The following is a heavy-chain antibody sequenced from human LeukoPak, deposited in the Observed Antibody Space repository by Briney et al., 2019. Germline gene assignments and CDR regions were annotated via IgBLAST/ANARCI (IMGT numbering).Heavy chain of an antibody. J-gene: IGHJ4*02. CDR2: IIPIFGTA. CDR3: ARDDPLRGVD. V-gene: IGHV1-69*01. CDR1: GGTFSSYA. D-gene: IGHD3-10*01. Sequence: SVNVSCKASGGTFSSYAISWVRQAPGQGLEWMGGIIPIFGTANYAQKFQGRVTITADESTSTAYMELSSLRSEDTAVYYCARDDPLRGVDWGQGTLVTVSS.